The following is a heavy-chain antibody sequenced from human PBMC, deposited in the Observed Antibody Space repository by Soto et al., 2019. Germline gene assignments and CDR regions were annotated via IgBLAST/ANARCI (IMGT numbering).Heavy chain of an antibody. CDR2: IIPILGIS. CDR3: ARARGIAAAGCDY. V-gene: IGHV1-69*10. J-gene: IGHJ4*02. D-gene: IGHD6-13*01. Sequence: SVKVSCKASGGTFSSYTISWVRQAPGQVLEWMGGIIPILGISNYAQKFQGRVTMTADESTSTAYMELSSLRSEDTAVYYCARARGIAAAGCDYWGQGTLVTGSS. CDR1: GGTFSSYT.